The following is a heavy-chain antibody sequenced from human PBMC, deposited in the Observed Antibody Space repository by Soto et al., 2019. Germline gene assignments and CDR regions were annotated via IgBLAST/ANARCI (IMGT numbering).Heavy chain of an antibody. CDR2: ISHDGSNK. CDR3: ARVSIAVAGIAYYFDY. CDR1: GFSFSSCA. J-gene: IGHJ4*02. Sequence: QVQLVESGGGVVQPGRSLRLSCAASGFSFSSCAMHWVRQAPGKGLEWVAVISHDGSNKYYADSVKGRFTISRDNSINTLYLQMNSPRAEDTAVYYCARVSIAVAGIAYYFDYWGQGTLVTVSS. V-gene: IGHV3-30-3*01. D-gene: IGHD6-19*01.